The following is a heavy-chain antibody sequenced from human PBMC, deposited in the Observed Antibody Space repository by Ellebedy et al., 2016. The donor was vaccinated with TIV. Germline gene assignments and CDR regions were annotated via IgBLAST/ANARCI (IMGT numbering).Heavy chain of an antibody. D-gene: IGHD5-24*01. J-gene: IGHJ4*02. V-gene: IGHV2-26*01. CDR1: GFSLTNAPMG. Sequence: SGPTLVKPTETLTLTCTVSGFSLTNAPMGVSWIRQPPGKALEWLAHIYSIDEKSYSPSLKSRLTISKDTSKSQVLLTMTNMDPVDAATYYCATGGYGNNVKFDYWGQGTLVTVSS. CDR3: ATGGYGNNVKFDY. CDR2: IYSIDEK.